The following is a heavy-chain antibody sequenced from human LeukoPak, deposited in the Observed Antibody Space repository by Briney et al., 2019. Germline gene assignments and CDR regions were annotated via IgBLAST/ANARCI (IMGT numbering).Heavy chain of an antibody. CDR1: GVSISGYY. Sequence: KPSETLSLTCTVAGVSISGYYWSWIRQAPGKGLEWIGNIYYSGSTNYNPSLRSRVTISVDTSENQFSLKLRFVTAADTAVYYCARQGFVLELRYHHGMDVWGQGTTVTVSS. CDR3: ARQGFVLELRYHHGMDV. J-gene: IGHJ6*02. D-gene: IGHD3-3*01. CDR2: IYYSGST. V-gene: IGHV4-59*08.